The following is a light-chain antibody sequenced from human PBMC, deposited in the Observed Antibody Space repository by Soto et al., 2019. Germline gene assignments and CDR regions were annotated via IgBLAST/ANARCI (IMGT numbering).Light chain of an antibody. CDR3: QQYGSSPRT. V-gene: IGKV3-20*01. J-gene: IGKJ1*01. CDR1: QSVHSN. CDR2: DAS. Sequence: EVVLTQSPATLSVSPGERATLSCRASQSVHSNLAWYQQKPGQAPRLLIYDASSRATGIPDRFSGSGSGTDFTLTISRLEPEDLAVYYCQQYGSSPRTFGQGTKVEIK.